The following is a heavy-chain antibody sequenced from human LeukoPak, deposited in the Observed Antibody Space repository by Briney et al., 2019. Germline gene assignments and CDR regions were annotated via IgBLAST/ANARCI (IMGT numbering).Heavy chain of an antibody. V-gene: IGHV3-7*04. CDR1: GFTFSSYW. CDR3: ARDSKVVPAAGFDP. Sequence: GGSLRLSCAASGFTFSSYWMSWVRQAPGKGLEWVANIKQDGSEKYYVDSVKGRFTISRDNAKNSLYLQMNSLRAEDTAVYYCARDSKVVPAAGFDPWGRGTLVTVSS. CDR2: IKQDGSEK. D-gene: IGHD2-2*01. J-gene: IGHJ5*02.